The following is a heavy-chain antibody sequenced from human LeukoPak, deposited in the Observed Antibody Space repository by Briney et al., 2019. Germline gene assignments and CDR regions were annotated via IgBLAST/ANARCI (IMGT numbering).Heavy chain of an antibody. CDR1: GYTFTGYY. D-gene: IGHD2-2*01. J-gene: IGHJ4*02. CDR2: INPNSGGT. CDR3: ARELGVPPDCSSTSCYLDY. V-gene: IGHV1-2*02. Sequence: ASVKVSCKASGYTFTGYYVHWVRQAPGQGLEWMGWINPNSGGTNYAQKFQGRVTMTRDTSISTAYMELSRLRSDDTAVYYCARELGVPPDCSSTSCYLDYWGQGTLVTVSS.